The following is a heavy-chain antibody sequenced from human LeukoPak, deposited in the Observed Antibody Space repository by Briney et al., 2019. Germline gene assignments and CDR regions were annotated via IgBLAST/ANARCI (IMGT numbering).Heavy chain of an antibody. CDR1: GFTFSTYT. V-gene: IGHV3-30*01. CDR2: ISYDGSNE. D-gene: IGHD3-22*01. J-gene: IGHJ4*02. Sequence: PGGSLRLSCAVSGFTFSTYTMHWVRQAPGQGLEWVAIISYDGSNEKYAVSVKGRFTISRDNSKNTVYLQMNGLRVEDTAVYYCARAPNYYETNDFWGQGTLVTVSS. CDR3: ARAPNYYETNDF.